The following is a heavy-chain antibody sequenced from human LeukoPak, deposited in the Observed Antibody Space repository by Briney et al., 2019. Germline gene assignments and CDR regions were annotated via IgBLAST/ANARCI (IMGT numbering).Heavy chain of an antibody. CDR1: GGTFSSYA. J-gene: IGHJ3*02. CDR2: IIPIFGTA. V-gene: IGHV1-69*05. CDR3: AREFSGASDI. Sequence: SVKVSCKASGGTFSSYAISWVRQAPGQGLEWMGGIIPIFGTANYAQKFQGRVTITTDESTSTAYMELSSLRSKDTAVYYCAREFSGASDIWGQGTMVTVSS. D-gene: IGHD3-10*01.